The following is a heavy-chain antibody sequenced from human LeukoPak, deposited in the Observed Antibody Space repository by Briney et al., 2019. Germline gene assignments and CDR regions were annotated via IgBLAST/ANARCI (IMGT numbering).Heavy chain of an antibody. D-gene: IGHD6-19*01. CDR3: VRRGDASSGWGDHDF. Sequence: GGSLRLSCAASGFTFNRNAISWVRQAPGKGLEWVSRIGGSGDKTFYADSVKGRFTISRDNSKNMVHLQMNSLTGEDTALYYCVRRGDASSGWGDHDFWGQGALVTVSS. CDR2: IGGSGDKT. CDR1: GFTFNRNA. V-gene: IGHV3-23*01. J-gene: IGHJ4*02.